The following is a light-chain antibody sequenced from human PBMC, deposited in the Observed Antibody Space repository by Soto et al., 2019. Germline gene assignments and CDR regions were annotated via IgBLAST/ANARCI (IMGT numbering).Light chain of an antibody. V-gene: IGKV1-39*01. CDR2: DAS. Sequence: IEVTQSPSSLAASLGDRVTITCRASQIIGTYVNWYRQKSGAAPELLIYDASNLQSGVPSRFRGGASGTDFTLTISSLQLDDFATYYCQQSYNTPLSSGQGTKVEIK. CDR1: QIIGTY. J-gene: IGKJ1*01. CDR3: QQSYNTPLS.